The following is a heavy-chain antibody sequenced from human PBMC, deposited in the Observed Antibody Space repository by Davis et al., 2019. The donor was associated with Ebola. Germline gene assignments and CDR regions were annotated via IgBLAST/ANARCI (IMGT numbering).Heavy chain of an antibody. J-gene: IGHJ4*02. Sequence: YADSVKGRFSISRDNSRNTLYLQMNSVTPEDTAVYYCAKDLSNVIVVVTAIDSWGQGTLVTVSS. CDR3: AKDLSNVIVVVTAIDS. D-gene: IGHD2-21*02. V-gene: IGHV3-30*02.